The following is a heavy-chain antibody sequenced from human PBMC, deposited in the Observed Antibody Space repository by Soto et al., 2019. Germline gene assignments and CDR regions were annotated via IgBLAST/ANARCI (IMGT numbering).Heavy chain of an antibody. CDR3: ARGGESHAFDL. CDR1: GFTFSNYW. J-gene: IGHJ3*01. CDR2: INIDGNGT. Sequence: EVQLVESGGDLVQPGGSLRLSCAASGFTFSNYWMYWVRQAPGKVLVWVSRINIDGNGTPYADSVKGRFTISRDNAKNTLYLQMNSLRVEDTAVYYCARGGESHAFDLWGQGTMVSVSS. V-gene: IGHV3-74*01.